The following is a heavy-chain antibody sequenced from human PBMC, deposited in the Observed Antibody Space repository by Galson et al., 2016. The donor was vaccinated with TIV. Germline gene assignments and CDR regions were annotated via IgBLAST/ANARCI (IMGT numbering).Heavy chain of an antibody. CDR2: IYYTGTT. V-gene: IGHV4-38-2*02. CDR3: AREGSTVTMHHYFGLDV. J-gene: IGHJ6*02. D-gene: IGHD4-17*01. Sequence: ETLSLTCAVSGYSINSVYYWGWIRQFPGKGLEWMGSIYYTGTTYTNPSLKSRLTLSVDTSNNPASLRLSSVTAADTAVYSCAREGSTVTMHHYFGLDVWGQGATVIVSS. CDR1: GYSINSVYY.